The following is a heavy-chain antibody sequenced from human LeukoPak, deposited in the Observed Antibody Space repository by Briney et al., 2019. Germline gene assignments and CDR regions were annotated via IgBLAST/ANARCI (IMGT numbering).Heavy chain of an antibody. CDR1: GGSFSGYY. Sequence: SETLSLXCAVYGGSFSGYYWSWIRRPPGKGLESIGEINHSGSTNYNPSLKSRVTISVDTSKNQFSLKLSSVAAADTAVYYCARGRAAAAAAKRNYMDVWGKGTTVTVSS. CDR3: ARGRAAAAAAKRNYMDV. V-gene: IGHV4-34*01. D-gene: IGHD6-13*01. CDR2: INHSGST. J-gene: IGHJ6*03.